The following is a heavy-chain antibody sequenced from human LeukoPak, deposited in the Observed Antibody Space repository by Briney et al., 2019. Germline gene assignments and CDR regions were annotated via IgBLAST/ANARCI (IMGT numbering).Heavy chain of an antibody. V-gene: IGHV3-30*18. CDR1: GFTFSSYG. J-gene: IGHJ6*02. Sequence: PGGSLRLSCAASGFTFSSYGMHWVRQAPGKGLEWVAVISYDGSNKYYADSVKGRFTISRDNSKNTLYLQMNSLRAEDTAVYYCAKDRRQWWYPTQTYYYYGMDVWGQGTTVTVSS. D-gene: IGHD2-15*01. CDR3: AKDRRQWWYPTQTYYYYGMDV. CDR2: ISYDGSNK.